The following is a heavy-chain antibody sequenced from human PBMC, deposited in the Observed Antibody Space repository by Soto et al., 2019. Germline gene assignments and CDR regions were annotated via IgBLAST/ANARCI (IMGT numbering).Heavy chain of an antibody. CDR1: GGSFSGYY. V-gene: IGHV4-34*01. J-gene: IGHJ3*02. D-gene: IGHD6-13*01. CDR3: ARALSGYSSSWGAFDI. Sequence: SQTLSLTCAVYGGSFSGYYWRWNRQPPGKGLEWIGEIYHSGSTNYNPSLKSRVTIPVDTSKNQFSLKLSSVTAADTAVYYCARALSGYSSSWGAFDIWGQGTMVTVSS. CDR2: IYHSGST.